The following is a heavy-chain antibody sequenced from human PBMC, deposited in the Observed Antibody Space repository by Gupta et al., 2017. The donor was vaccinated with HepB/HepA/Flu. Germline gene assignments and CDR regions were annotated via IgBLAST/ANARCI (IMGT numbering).Heavy chain of an antibody. J-gene: IGHJ4*02. CDR2: MNPNSGNT. Sequence: QVQLVQSGAEVKKPGASVKVSCKASGYTFTSYDINWVRQATGQGLEWMGWMNPNSGNTGYAQKFQGRVTMTRNTSISTAYMELSSLRSEDTAVYYCARGRRICSSTSCYAVDYWGQGTLVTVSS. CDR1: GYTFTSYD. D-gene: IGHD2-2*01. CDR3: ARGRRICSSTSCYAVDY. V-gene: IGHV1-8*01.